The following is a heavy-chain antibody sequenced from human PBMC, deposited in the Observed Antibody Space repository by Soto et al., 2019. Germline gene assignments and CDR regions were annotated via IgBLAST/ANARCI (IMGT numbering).Heavy chain of an antibody. J-gene: IGHJ5*01. CDR2: IYKSATT. D-gene: IGHD2-15*01. Sequence: SETLSLTCSVSGDSISTVDYFWAWIRQPPGQALEYIGYIYKSATTYYNPSFESRVAISLDTSKSQFSLNVTSVTAADTAVYFCARGRYCLTGRCFPNWFDSWGQGTLVTVYS. V-gene: IGHV4-30-4*01. CDR3: ARGRYCLTGRCFPNWFDS. CDR1: GDSISTVDYF.